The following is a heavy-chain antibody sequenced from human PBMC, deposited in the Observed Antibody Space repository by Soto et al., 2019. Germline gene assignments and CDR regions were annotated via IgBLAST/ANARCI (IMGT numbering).Heavy chain of an antibody. V-gene: IGHV4-59*01. J-gene: IGHJ3*02. Sequence: SETLSLTCSVSGGSISSYYWSWIRQPPGKGLEWIGYIYYSGSTNYNPSLKSRVTISVDTSKNQFSLKLSSVTAADTAVYYCARGRGYCSGGSCPGDAFDIWGQGTMVTVSS. D-gene: IGHD2-15*01. CDR1: GGSISSYY. CDR3: ARGRGYCSGGSCPGDAFDI. CDR2: IYYSGST.